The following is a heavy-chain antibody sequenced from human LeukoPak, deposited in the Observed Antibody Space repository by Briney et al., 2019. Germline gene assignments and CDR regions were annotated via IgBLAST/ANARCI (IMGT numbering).Heavy chain of an antibody. V-gene: IGHV4-30-4*02. J-gene: IGHJ4*02. D-gene: IGHD3-22*01. CDR1: GGSISSGDYY. CDR3: ARAHPPHYYDSSGFDY. CDR2: IYYSGST. Sequence: PSETLSLTCTVSGGSISSGDYYWSWIRQPPGKGLEWIGYIYYSGSTYYNPSLKSRVTISVDTSKNQFSLKLSSVTAADTAVYYCARAHPPHYYDSSGFDYWGQGTLVTVSS.